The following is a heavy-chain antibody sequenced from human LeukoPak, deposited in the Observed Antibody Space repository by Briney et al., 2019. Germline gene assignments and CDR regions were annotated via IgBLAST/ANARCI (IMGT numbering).Heavy chain of an antibody. Sequence: GGSLRLSCAASGFTFSSYAMSWVRQAPGKGLEWVSAISGSGGSTYYADSVKGRFTISRDNSKNTLYLQMNSLRAEDTAVYYCAKLLDDFWSGYYDYWGQGTLVTVSS. CDR2: ISGSGGST. J-gene: IGHJ4*02. D-gene: IGHD3-3*01. CDR3: AKLLDDFWSGYYDY. V-gene: IGHV3-23*01. CDR1: GFTFSSYA.